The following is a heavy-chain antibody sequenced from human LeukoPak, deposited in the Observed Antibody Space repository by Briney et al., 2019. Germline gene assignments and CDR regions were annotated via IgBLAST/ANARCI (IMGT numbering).Heavy chain of an antibody. CDR1: GYTLTELS. J-gene: IGHJ4*02. Sequence: ASVKVSCKVSGYTLTELSMHWVRQAPGKGLEWMGGFDPEDGETIYAQKFQGRVTMTRDTSTSTVYMELSSLRSEDTAVYYCARDQGSSGYADYWGQGTLVTVPS. CDR3: ARDQGSSGYADY. V-gene: IGHV1-24*01. CDR2: FDPEDGET. D-gene: IGHD3-22*01.